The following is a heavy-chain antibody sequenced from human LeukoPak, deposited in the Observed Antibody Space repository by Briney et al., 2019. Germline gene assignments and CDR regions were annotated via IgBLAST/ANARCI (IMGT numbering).Heavy chain of an antibody. CDR2: INPSGRST. CDR1: GYNFIDYY. D-gene: IGHD1-1*01. CDR3: ARRYLYYFDY. V-gene: IGHV1-46*01. Sequence: ASVKVSCKASGYNFIDYYMHWVRQAPGQGLEWMGIINPSGRSTTYAQKFQGRVSLTRDMSTSTVYMELSSLKFEDTALYYGARRYLYYFDYWGQGTLVTVSS. J-gene: IGHJ4*02.